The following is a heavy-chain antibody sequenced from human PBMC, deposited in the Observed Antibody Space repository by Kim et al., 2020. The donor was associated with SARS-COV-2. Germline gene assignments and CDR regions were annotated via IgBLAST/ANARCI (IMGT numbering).Heavy chain of an antibody. CDR1: GFTVRSNY. CDR2: IYSGGST. CDR3: ARDSYYGSGSYHY. Sequence: GGSLRLSCAASGFTVRSNYMSWVRQAPGKGLEWVSVIYSGGSTYYADSVKGRFTISRHNSKNTLYLQMNSLRAEDTAVYYCARDSYYGSGSYHYWGQGTLVTVSS. D-gene: IGHD3-10*01. J-gene: IGHJ4*02. V-gene: IGHV3-53*04.